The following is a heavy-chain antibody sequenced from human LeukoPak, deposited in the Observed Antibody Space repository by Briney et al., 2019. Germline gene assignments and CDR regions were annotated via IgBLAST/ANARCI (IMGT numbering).Heavy chain of an antibody. CDR3: ARSSSSGIYYFFY. V-gene: IGHV1-18*01. J-gene: IGHJ4*02. Sequence: ASVKVSCKASGYTFSNYGVAWVRQAPGQGLEWMGWISASNGNTNYAQNLQGRVTMTIDTSTSTAYMELKSPTSDDTAVYYCARSSSSGIYYFFYWGQGTLVTVSS. D-gene: IGHD1-26*01. CDR2: ISASNGNT. CDR1: GYTFSNYG.